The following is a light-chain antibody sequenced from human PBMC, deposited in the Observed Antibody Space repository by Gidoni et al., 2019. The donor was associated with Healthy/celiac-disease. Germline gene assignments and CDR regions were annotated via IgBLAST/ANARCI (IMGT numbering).Light chain of an antibody. J-gene: IGKJ5*01. Sequence: DIQITQSPSTLSASVGDRVTITCRASHSISNWLAWYQQKTGKAPKVLIYQASSLQSGVPSRFSGSGSGTEFTLTISSMQPDDFATYYCQQYISNSPITFGQGTRLEIK. CDR2: QAS. V-gene: IGKV1-5*03. CDR3: QQYISNSPIT. CDR1: HSISNW.